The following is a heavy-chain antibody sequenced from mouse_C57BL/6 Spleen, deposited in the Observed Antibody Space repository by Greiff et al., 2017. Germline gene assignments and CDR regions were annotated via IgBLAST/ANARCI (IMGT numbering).Heavy chain of an antibody. CDR2: IDPSDSYT. D-gene: IGHD3-3*01. V-gene: IGHV1-69*01. CDR3: ARDSSGDLDY. Sequence: QVQLQQPGAELVMPGASVKLSCKASGYTFTRYWMHWVKQRPGQGLEWIGEIDPSDSYTNYNQKFKGKSTLTVDKSSSTAYMQLSSLTSEDSAVYYCARDSSGDLDYWGQGTTLTVSS. J-gene: IGHJ2*01. CDR1: GYTFTRYW.